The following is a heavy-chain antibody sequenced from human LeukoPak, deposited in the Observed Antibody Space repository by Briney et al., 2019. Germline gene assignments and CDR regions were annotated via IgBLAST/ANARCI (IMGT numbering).Heavy chain of an antibody. V-gene: IGHV4-4*09. D-gene: IGHD3-10*01. Sequence: SETLSLTCAVSGGSMSDHYWSWIRQTPGTTLEGIGYIYATGNTNYSPSLKGRVTISLDTSKNHFSLRLRSVTAADTALYYCARHFRRDYPDSGSSQYFHYIDVWGKGTTVVVSS. CDR3: ARHFRRDYPDSGSSQYFHYIDV. CDR2: IYATGNT. CDR1: GGSMSDHY. J-gene: IGHJ6*03.